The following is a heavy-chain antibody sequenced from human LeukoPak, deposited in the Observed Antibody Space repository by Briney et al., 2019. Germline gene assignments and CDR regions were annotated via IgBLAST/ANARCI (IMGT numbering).Heavy chain of an antibody. D-gene: IGHD3-22*01. J-gene: IGHJ4*02. CDR1: GDSISNYY. CDR2: IYYRGST. V-gene: IGHV4-59*01. CDR3: TRDSTSYYYDN. Sequence: SETLSLTCTVSGDSISNYYWSWIRQPPGKGLEWIGYIYYRGSTNYNPSLKRRATISLDTSKNQFPLRLSSVTAADAAVYYCTRDSTSYYYDNWGQGTLVTVSS.